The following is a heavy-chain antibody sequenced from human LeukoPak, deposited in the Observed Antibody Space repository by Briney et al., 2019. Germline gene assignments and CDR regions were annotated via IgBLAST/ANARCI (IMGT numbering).Heavy chain of an antibody. CDR2: INHSGGT. J-gene: IGHJ2*01. Sequence: GSLRLSCAASGFTFSSYAMSSVRQPPRKGLEWTGVINHSGGTNYNPSLKSRVTKAVDTSKNQFSLKLSSVTAADPAVYYCARVPVVPYDSSGYSSYWYFDLWGRGTLVTVSS. D-gene: IGHD3-22*01. V-gene: IGHV4-34*01. CDR3: ARVPVVPYDSSGYSSYWYFDL. CDR1: GFTFSSYA.